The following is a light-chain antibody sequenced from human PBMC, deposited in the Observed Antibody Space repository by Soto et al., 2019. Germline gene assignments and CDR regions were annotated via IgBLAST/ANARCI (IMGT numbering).Light chain of an antibody. CDR2: AAS. J-gene: IGKJ2*01. CDR1: QSISSY. V-gene: IGKV1-39*01. CDR3: QQSYSTPYT. Sequence: DIQMTQSPSSLSASVGDRVTITCRASQSISSYLNWYQQKPGKAPKLLIYAASSLQSGVPSRFSGSGSGTDFNLTISSLKPEDFATYYCQQSYSTPYTFGQGTKLEIK.